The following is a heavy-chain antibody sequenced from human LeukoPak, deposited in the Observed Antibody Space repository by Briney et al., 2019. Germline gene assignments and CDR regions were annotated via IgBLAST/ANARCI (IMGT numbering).Heavy chain of an antibody. CDR1: GSTFYSYG. D-gene: IGHD3-22*01. CDR2: ISHDGSNI. J-gene: IGHJ5*02. V-gene: IGHV3-30*18. CDR3: AKDPYRVIVATGNYLDP. Sequence: GGSLRLSCVASGSTFYSYGMHWVRQAPGKGLEWVAVISHDGSNIHYGDSVKGRFTISRDNSKNTLYLQMNSLRAEDTAVYHCAKDPYRVIVATGNYLDPWGQGTLVTVSS.